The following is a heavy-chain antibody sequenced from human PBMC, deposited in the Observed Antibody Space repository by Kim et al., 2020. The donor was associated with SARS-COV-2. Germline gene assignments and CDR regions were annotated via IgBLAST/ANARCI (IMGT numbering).Heavy chain of an antibody. CDR1: GYSFTSYW. J-gene: IGHJ5*02. D-gene: IGHD2-2*01. CDR2: IDPSDSYT. V-gene: IGHV5-10-1*01. Sequence: GESLKISCKGSGYSFTSYWISWVRQMPGKGLEWMGRIDPSDSYTNYSPSFQGHVTISADKSISTAYLQWSSLKASDTAMYYCSVVPAAMWLNWFDPWGQGTLVTVSS. CDR3: SVVPAAMWLNWFDP.